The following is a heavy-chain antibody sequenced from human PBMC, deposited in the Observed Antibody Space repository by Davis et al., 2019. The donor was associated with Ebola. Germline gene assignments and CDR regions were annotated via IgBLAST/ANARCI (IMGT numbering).Heavy chain of an antibody. CDR3: ARGGNSLRYFDLPYYYYGMDV. V-gene: IGHV1-69*04. CDR1: GGTFSSYA. CDR2: IIPILGIA. J-gene: IGHJ6*02. D-gene: IGHD3-9*01. Sequence: SVKVSCKASGGTFSSYAISWVRQAPGQGLEWMGRIIPILGIAIYAQKFQGRVTMTEDTSTDTAYMELSSLRSEDTAVYYCARGGNSLRYFDLPYYYYGMDVWGQGTTVTVSS.